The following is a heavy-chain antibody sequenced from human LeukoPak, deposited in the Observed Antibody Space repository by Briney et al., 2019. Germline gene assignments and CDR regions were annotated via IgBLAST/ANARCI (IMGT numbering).Heavy chain of an antibody. V-gene: IGHV4-34*01. Sequence: SETLSLTCAVYGGSFSGYYWSWIRQPPGKGLEWIGEINHGGSTNYNPSLKSRVTISVDTSKNQFSLKLSSVTAADTAVYYCAREKQTYYDFWSGFENWFDPWGQGTLVTVSS. CDR2: INHGGST. D-gene: IGHD3-3*01. J-gene: IGHJ5*02. CDR3: AREKQTYYDFWSGFENWFDP. CDR1: GGSFSGYY.